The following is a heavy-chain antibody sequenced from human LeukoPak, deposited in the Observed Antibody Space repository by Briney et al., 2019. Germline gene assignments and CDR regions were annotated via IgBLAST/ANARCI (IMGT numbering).Heavy chain of an antibody. D-gene: IGHD6-13*01. CDR2: ISGSGSNT. CDR3: AKGAVLAAAGTVYFQH. Sequence: PGGSLRLSCAASGFTFSSYAMSWVRQAPGKGLEWVSAISGSGSNTYYADSVKGRFTISRDNSQNTLYLQMNSLRAEDTAVYYCAKGAVLAAAGTVYFQHWGQGTLVTVSS. V-gene: IGHV3-23*01. J-gene: IGHJ1*01. CDR1: GFTFSSYA.